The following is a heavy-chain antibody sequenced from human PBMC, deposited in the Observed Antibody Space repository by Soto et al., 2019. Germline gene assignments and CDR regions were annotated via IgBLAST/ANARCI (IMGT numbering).Heavy chain of an antibody. D-gene: IGHD6-25*01. Sequence: XETLSLPFTVSGGSISSSRYDWGWIRQPPGKGLEWIGSIYYSGSTYYSPSLKSRVTISVDTSKNQFSLKLSSVTAADTAVYYCARQGRRALALFDDWGQGTLVTVSS. V-gene: IGHV4-39*01. CDR3: ARQGRRALALFDD. J-gene: IGHJ4*02. CDR2: IYYSGST. CDR1: GGSISSSRYD.